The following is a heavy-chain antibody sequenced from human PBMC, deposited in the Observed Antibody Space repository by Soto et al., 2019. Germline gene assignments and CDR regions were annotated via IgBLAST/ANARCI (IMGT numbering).Heavy chain of an antibody. Sequence: EVQLLESGGGLVQPGGSLRLSCAASGFTFSSYAMSWVRQAPGKGLEWVSPISGSGGSTYYAGSVKGRFTISRDNSKTTLHLQKNLLTDDETVLYYCAKEGPTYYGFCCVLFYWGQGTLVTVSS. CDR2: ISGSGGST. D-gene: IGHD3-3*01. V-gene: IGHV3-23*01. J-gene: IGHJ4*02. CDR1: GFTFSSYA. CDR3: AKEGPTYYGFCCVLFY.